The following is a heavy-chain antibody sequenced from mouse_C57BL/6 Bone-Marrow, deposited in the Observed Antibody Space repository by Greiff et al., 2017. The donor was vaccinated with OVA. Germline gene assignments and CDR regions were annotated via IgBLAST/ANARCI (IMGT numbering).Heavy chain of an antibody. CDR3: ARELRSPFDY. CDR2: ISDGGSYT. J-gene: IGHJ2*01. CDR1: GFTFSSYA. Sequence: EVKLVESGGGLVKPGGSLKLSCAASGFTFSSYAMSWVRQTPEKRLEWVATISDGGSYTYYPDNVKGRFTISRDNAKNNLYLQMSHLKSEDTAMYYCARELRSPFDYWGQGTTLTVSS. V-gene: IGHV5-4*01. D-gene: IGHD1-1*01.